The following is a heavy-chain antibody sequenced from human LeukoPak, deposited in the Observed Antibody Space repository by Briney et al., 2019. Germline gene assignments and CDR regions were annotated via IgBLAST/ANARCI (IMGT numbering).Heavy chain of an antibody. J-gene: IGHJ6*02. CDR3: ARGGGRIAAAGTGKYYYYHGMDV. D-gene: IGHD6-13*01. V-gene: IGHV4-59*01. Sequence: SETLSLTCTVSGGSISSYYWSWIRQPPGKGLEWIGYIYYSGSTNYNPSLKSRVTISVDTSKNQFSLKLSSVTAADTAVYYCARGGGRIAAAGTGKYYYYHGMDVWGQGTTVTVSS. CDR1: GGSISSYY. CDR2: IYYSGST.